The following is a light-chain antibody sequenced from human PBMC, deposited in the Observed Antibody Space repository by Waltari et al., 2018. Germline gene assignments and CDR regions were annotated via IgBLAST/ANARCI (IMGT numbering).Light chain of an antibody. CDR1: QSILTW. Sequence: DIQMTQSPSTLSASVGDRVTITCRASQSILTWLAWYQQKPGKAPRLLMSKASSLQTGVPSRFSGSGSGTEFTLTISSLEPDDFATYYCQQYNTYSPGPTFGGGIKVEIK. J-gene: IGKJ4*01. V-gene: IGKV1-5*03. CDR2: KAS. CDR3: QQYNTYSPGPT.